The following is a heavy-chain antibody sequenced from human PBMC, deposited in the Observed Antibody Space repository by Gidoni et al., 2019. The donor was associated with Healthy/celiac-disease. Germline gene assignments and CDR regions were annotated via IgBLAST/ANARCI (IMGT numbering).Heavy chain of an antibody. CDR1: GFTFSSYA. J-gene: IGHJ3*02. CDR3: AREDTAMSKDAFDI. D-gene: IGHD5-18*01. CDR2: ISYDGSNK. Sequence: QVQLVESGGGVVQPGRSLRLSCAASGFTFSSYAMHWVRQAPGKGLEWVAVISYDGSNKYYADSVKGRFTISRDNSKNTLYLQMNSLRAEDTAVYYCAREDTAMSKDAFDIWGQGTMGTVSS. V-gene: IGHV3-30*01.